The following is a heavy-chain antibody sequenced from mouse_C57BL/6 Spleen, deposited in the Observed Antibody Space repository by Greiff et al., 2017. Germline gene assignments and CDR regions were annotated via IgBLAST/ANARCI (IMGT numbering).Heavy chain of an antibody. D-gene: IGHD1-1*02. Sequence: VQLQQSGPELVKPGASVKISCKASGYAFSSSWMNWVKQRPGKGLEGIGRIYPGDGDTNYNGKFKGKATLTADKSSSTAYMQLSSLTSEDSAVYFCARYYANENYFDYWGQGTLVTVSA. CDR3: ARYYANENYFDY. CDR2: IYPGDGDT. J-gene: IGHJ3*01. CDR1: GYAFSSSW. V-gene: IGHV1-82*01.